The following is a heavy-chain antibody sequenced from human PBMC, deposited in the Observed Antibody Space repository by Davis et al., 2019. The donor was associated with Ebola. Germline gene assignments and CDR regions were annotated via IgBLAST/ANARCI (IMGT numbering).Heavy chain of an antibody. Sequence: GESLKISCAASGFTFSSYSMNWVRQAPGKGLEWVSSISSSSSYIYYADSVKGRFTISRDNAKNSLYLQMNSLRAEDTAVYYCARIIVVVVAGEYYFDYWGQGTLVTVSS. CDR2: ISSSSSYI. CDR3: ARIIVVVVAGEYYFDY. V-gene: IGHV3-21*01. CDR1: GFTFSSYS. D-gene: IGHD2-15*01. J-gene: IGHJ4*02.